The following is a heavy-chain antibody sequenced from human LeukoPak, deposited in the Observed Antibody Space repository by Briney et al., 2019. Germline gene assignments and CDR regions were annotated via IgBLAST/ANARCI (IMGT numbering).Heavy chain of an antibody. D-gene: IGHD6-13*01. CDR1: EFAFSDYY. CDR2: ISNSGDTT. CDR3: ARGPRAAVGIYYYYMDV. Sequence: GESLRLSCAASEFAFSDYYMTRIRQAPGKGLEWVSYISNSGDTTHYVDSVRGRFTISRDSARNSLALQMDSLRVEDTAIYYCARGPRAAVGIYYYYMDVWGKGTTVTVSS. V-gene: IGHV3-11*04. J-gene: IGHJ6*03.